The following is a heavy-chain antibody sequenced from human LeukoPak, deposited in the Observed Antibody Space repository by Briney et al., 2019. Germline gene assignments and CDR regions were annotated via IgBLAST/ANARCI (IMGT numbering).Heavy chain of an antibody. Sequence: SETLSLTCTVSGGSISSSSYYWGWIRQPPGKGLEWIGSIYYSGSTYYNPSLKSRVTISVDTSKNQFSLKLSSVTAADTAVYYCARHNGNLWLPDYFQHWGQGTLVTVSS. J-gene: IGHJ1*01. D-gene: IGHD5-18*01. CDR1: GGSISSSSYY. CDR2: IYYSGST. CDR3: ARHNGNLWLPDYFQH. V-gene: IGHV4-39*01.